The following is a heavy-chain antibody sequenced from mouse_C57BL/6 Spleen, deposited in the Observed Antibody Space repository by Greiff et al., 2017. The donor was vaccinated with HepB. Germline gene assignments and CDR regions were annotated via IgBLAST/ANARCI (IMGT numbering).Heavy chain of an antibody. J-gene: IGHJ4*01. V-gene: IGHV1-15*01. D-gene: IGHD1-1*01. CDR1: GYTFTDYE. CDR2: IDPETGGT. Sequence: QVQLQQSGAELVRPGASVTLSCKASGYTFTDYEMHRVKQTPVHGLEWIGAIDPETGGTAYNQKFKGKAILTADKSSSTAYMELRSLTSEDSAVYYCTRTTVVAKGAMDYWGQGTSVTVSS. CDR3: TRTTVVAKGAMDY.